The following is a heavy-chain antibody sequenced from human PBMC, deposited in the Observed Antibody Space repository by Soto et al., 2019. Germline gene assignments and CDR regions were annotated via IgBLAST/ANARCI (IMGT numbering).Heavy chain of an antibody. J-gene: IGHJ3*02. CDR3: ARFLRYFDWLSGEDASDI. CDR1: GFTFSSYS. V-gene: IGHV3-48*02. D-gene: IGHD3-9*01. Sequence: PGGSLRLSCAASGFTFSSYSMNWVCQAPGKGLEWVSYISSSSSTIYYADSVKGRFTISRDNAKNSLYLQMNSLRDEDTAVYYCARFLRYFDWLSGEDASDIWGQGTMVTVS. CDR2: ISSSSSTI.